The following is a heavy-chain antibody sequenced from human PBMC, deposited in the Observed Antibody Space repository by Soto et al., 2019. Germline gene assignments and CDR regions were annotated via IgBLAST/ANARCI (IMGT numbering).Heavy chain of an antibody. CDR1: GYPLNTNH. CDR2: VNPNSGGT. J-gene: IGHJ4*02. CDR3: AREPATAKPEGVDF. Sequence: QVQVVQSGAEVKKPGASVKLSCKTSGYPLNTNHLHWVRQAPGQGLEWMGIVNPNSGGTKYAPKFQGGVTMTRDTSITTAYMELSRLRSGDTAVYYCAREPATAKPEGVDFWGQGTLVTVSS. D-gene: IGHD1-1*01. V-gene: IGHV1-2*02.